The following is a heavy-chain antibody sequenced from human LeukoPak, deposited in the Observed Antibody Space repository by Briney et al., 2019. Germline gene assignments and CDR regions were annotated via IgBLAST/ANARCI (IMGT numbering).Heavy chain of an antibody. CDR2: IKPDGSAE. D-gene: IGHD6-13*01. CDR1: GFTFSSNW. V-gene: IGHV3-7*01. J-gene: IGHJ4*02. CDR3: ARANNSSWRN. Sequence: PGGSLRLSCATSGFTFSSNWMSWVRHVPGRGLDWVANIKPDGSAEYYAASVKGRFTVSRDNAKNSLYLQMSSLRVEDTAVYYCARANNSSWRNWGQGTLVTVSS.